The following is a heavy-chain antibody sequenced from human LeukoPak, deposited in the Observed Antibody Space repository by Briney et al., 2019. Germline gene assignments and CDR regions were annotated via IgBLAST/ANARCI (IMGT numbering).Heavy chain of an antibody. V-gene: IGHV4-59*08. Sequence: SETLSLTCTVSDGSISGYYWSWIRQPPGKGLEWIGYIYSSGSINYNPSLKSRVTISVDTSKNQFSLKLSSVTAADTAVYYCARHSNYRYYLDYWGQGTLVTVSS. CDR2: IYSSGSI. CDR3: ARHSNYRYYLDY. D-gene: IGHD3-10*01. CDR1: DGSISGYY. J-gene: IGHJ4*02.